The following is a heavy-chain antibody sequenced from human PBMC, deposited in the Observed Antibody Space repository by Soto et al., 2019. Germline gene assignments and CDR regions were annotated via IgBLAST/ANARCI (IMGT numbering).Heavy chain of an antibody. CDR1: GYTFTSHA. CDR2: INAGTGNT. V-gene: IGHV1-3*01. CDR3: ARRRAHGSDYYYGMDV. J-gene: IGHJ6*02. Sequence: QAQLVQSGAEVKKPGASVKISCKASGYTFTSHAMHWVRQAPGQRPEWLGWINAGTGNTRYSQKFEVRVTISMDTSANTSYMEMNSLTSEDTAVYYCARRRAHGSDYYYGMDVWGQGTTVTVS.